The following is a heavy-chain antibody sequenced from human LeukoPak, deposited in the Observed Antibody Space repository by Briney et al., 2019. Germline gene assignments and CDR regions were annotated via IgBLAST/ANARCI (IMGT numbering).Heavy chain of an antibody. D-gene: IGHD3-9*01. CDR2: ISAYNANT. CDR1: GYTFTNYG. Sequence: ASVKVSCKASGYTFTNYGITWVRQTPGQGLEWMGWISAYNANTNYAQKFQGRVTMTTDTSTSTVYMELRSLRSDDTAIYYCARTDYDILTGARMDVWGKGTTVTVSS. V-gene: IGHV1-18*04. J-gene: IGHJ6*04. CDR3: ARTDYDILTGARMDV.